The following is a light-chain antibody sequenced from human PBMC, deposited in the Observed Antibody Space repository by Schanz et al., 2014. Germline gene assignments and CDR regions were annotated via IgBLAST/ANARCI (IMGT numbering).Light chain of an antibody. CDR1: QSITSSY. CDR3: QQYNNWLPFT. Sequence: EIVLTQSPGTLSLSPGEKATLSCRASQSITSSYLAWYQQKPGQAPRLLIYDASRRATGIPDRFSGSGSGTEFTLTISSLQSEDFAVYYCQQYNNWLPFTFGPGTKVDIK. V-gene: IGKV3D-20*02. J-gene: IGKJ3*01. CDR2: DAS.